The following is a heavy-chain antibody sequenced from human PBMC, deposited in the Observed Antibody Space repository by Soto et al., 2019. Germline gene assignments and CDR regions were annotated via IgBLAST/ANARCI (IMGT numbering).Heavy chain of an antibody. CDR1: GGTFSSYA. CDR3: ASGSSSTKFPSFDY. J-gene: IGHJ4*02. Sequence: QVQLVQSGAEVKKPGSSVKVSCKASGGTFSSYAISWVRQAPGQGLEWMGGIIPIFGTANYAQKFQGRVTITADESTSTDYMELSSLRSEDTAVYYCASGSSSTKFPSFDYWGQGTLVTVSS. CDR2: IIPIFGTA. D-gene: IGHD6-13*01. V-gene: IGHV1-69*01.